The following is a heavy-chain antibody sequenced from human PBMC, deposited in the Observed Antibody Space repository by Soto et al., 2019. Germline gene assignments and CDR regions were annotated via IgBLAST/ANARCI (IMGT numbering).Heavy chain of an antibody. J-gene: IGHJ6*02. V-gene: IGHV4-39*02. D-gene: IGHD3-10*01. Sequence: SETLSLTCTVSGGSISSSSYYWGWIRQPPGKGLEWIGSIYYSGSTYYNPSLKSRVTISVDTSKNQFSLKLSSVTAADTAVYYCARDRITMVRAVIIYYSGMDVWGQGTTVTVSS. CDR1: GGSISSSSYY. CDR3: ARDRITMVRAVIIYYSGMDV. CDR2: IYYSGST.